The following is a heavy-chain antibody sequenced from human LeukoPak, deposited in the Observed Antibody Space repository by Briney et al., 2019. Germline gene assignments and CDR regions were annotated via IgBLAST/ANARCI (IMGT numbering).Heavy chain of an antibody. V-gene: IGHV4-59*12. CDR3: ARDRQEAGMRVSSFEF. Sequence: SETLSLTCTVSGDSISSYYWSWIRQPPEKGLEWISYIYYSGSTNYNPSLKSRVTISKDMSRNQFSLNLNSVTAADTAIYYCARDRQEAGMRVSSFEFWGQGTPVTVSS. CDR1: GDSISSYY. D-gene: IGHD6-13*01. J-gene: IGHJ4*02. CDR2: IYYSGST.